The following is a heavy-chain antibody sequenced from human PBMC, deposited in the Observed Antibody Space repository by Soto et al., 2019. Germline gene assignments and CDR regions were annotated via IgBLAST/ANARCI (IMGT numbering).Heavy chain of an antibody. V-gene: IGHV5-51*01. CDR3: SRMKGRRYCSSTRCPPYYYYGMDV. D-gene: IGHD2-2*01. CDR1: GYSFTSYW. J-gene: IGHJ6*02. Sequence: PGESLKISCKGSGYSFTSYWIGWVRQMPWKGLEWMGIIYPGDSDTRYSPSFQGQVTISADKSISTAYLQWSSLKASDTAMYYCSRMKGRRYCSSTRCPPYYYYGMDVWAQGTTVTVSS. CDR2: IYPGDSDT.